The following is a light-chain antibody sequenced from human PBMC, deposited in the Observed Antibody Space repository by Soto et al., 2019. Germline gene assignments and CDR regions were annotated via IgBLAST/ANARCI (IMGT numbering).Light chain of an antibody. J-gene: IGKJ4*01. V-gene: IGKV1-5*03. CDR3: QQYNTYST. CDR1: QSISDW. CDR2: RAS. Sequence: DIQMTQSPSTLSASVGDRVTITCRASQSISDWLAWYQQKPGKAPKLLIYRASTLETGAPSRFSITGSGTEFTLTISSLQADDVATYYCQQYNTYSTFGGGTNVEIK.